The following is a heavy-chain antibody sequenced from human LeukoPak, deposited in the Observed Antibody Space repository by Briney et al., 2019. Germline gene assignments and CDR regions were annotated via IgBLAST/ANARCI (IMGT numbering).Heavy chain of an antibody. J-gene: IGHJ6*02. V-gene: IGHV3-30*02. CDR2: IPYDGKNK. CDR1: GFTFSSYG. Sequence: GGSLRLSCVASGFTFSSYGMNWVRQAPGKGLEWVAFIPYDGKNKYYADSVKGRFTISRDNSKNTLYLQMNSLRAEDTAIYYCARDSNVFYGMDVWGQGTTVAVSS. D-gene: IGHD5/OR15-5a*01. CDR3: ARDSNVFYGMDV.